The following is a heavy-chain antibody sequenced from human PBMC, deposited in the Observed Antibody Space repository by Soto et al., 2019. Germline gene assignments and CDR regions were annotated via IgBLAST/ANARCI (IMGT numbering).Heavy chain of an antibody. CDR3: ARDPFGEVVDAFDI. V-gene: IGHV6-1*01. Sequence: SQTLSLTCAISGDRVSSNSAAWNWIRQSPSRGLEWLGSTYYRYNWYNDYAGSVKSRITINPDTSKNQFSLQLNSVSHEGTAVYYCARDPFGEVVDAFDIWGQGTMVTVSS. J-gene: IGHJ3*02. CDR1: GDRVSSNSAA. D-gene: IGHD2-15*01. CDR2: TYYRYNWYN.